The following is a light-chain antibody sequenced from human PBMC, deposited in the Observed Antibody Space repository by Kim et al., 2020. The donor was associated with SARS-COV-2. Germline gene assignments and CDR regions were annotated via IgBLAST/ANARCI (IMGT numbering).Light chain of an antibody. CDR2: DVV. CDR1: SSDVGAYNY. Sequence: QSALTQPASVSGSPGQSVAISCTGTSSDVGAYNYVSWYQQHPGKAPKLMIYDVVKRPSGVSDRFSGSKSGNTASLTISGLQADDEADYYCSSFTSSSTYVFGTGTKVTVL. CDR3: SSFTSSSTYV. J-gene: IGLJ1*01. V-gene: IGLV2-14*03.